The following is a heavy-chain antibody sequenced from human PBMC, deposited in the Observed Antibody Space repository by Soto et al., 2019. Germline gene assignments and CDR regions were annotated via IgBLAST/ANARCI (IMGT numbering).Heavy chain of an antibody. Sequence: GGSLRLSCTTSGFTFTSYTMHWVRQVPGKGLEWVATFWYDASGQKYADSVKGRLTISRNPSRSTLYLHMDSLRAEDTALYYCAFGSWNHFYFDYWGQEILVTVFS. CDR3: AFGSWNHFYFDY. CDR1: GFTFTSYT. J-gene: IGHJ4*02. CDR2: FWYDASGQ. V-gene: IGHV3-33*01. D-gene: IGHD6-13*01.